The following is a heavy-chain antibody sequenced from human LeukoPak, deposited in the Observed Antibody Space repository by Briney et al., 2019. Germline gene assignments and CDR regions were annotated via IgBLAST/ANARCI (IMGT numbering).Heavy chain of an antibody. CDR3: ATRSLSTGXYXMDV. CDR2: ITGSGGNT. J-gene: IGHJ6*02. Sequence: GGSLRLSCAASGFTFSNYAMSWVRQAPGKGLEWVSSITGSGGNTYFADSVKGRFTISRDNSRNTLYLQMNNLRAEDTAVYYCATRSLSTGXYXMDVWGQGTTVTVS. D-gene: IGHD5/OR15-5a*01. V-gene: IGHV3-23*01. CDR1: GFTFSNYA.